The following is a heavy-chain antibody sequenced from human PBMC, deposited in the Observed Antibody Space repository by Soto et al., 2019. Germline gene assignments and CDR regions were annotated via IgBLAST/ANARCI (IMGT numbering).Heavy chain of an antibody. CDR1: GGSFSGYY. D-gene: IGHD6-13*01. Sequence: SETLSLTCAVYGGSFSGYYWSWIRQPPGKGLEWIGEINRSGSTNYNPSLKSRVTISVDTSKNQFSLKLNSVTAADTALYYCAEGSKEQLVRPNNWFDPWGQGTLVTVSS. J-gene: IGHJ5*02. CDR2: INRSGST. CDR3: AEGSKEQLVRPNNWFDP. V-gene: IGHV4-34*01.